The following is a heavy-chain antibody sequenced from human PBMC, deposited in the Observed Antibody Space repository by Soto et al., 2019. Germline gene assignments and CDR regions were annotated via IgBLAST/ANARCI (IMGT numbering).Heavy chain of an antibody. J-gene: IGHJ6*02. CDR2: IYYSGTT. Sequence: SETLSLTCTVSNGSVSSGTYSWSWVRQPPGKGLEWIGYIYYSGTTYYTPSLKSRLTMSMDRANDHFSLNLTSVTAADTAVYFCARGHYYYGMDVWGQGITVP. V-gene: IGHV4-30-2*01. CDR1: NGSVSSGTYS. CDR3: ARGHYYYGMDV.